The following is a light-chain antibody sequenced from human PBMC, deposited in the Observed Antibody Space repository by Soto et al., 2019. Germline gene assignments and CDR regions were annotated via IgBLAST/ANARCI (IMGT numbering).Light chain of an antibody. CDR2: DVS. V-gene: IGLV2-18*02. J-gene: IGLJ1*01. CDR3: SSYTSSSTYV. Sequence: QSVLTQPPSLSGSPGQSVAISCTGTGSDIGTYNRVSWYQQPPGTAPKLMIYDVSDRPSGVPDRFSGSKSGNTASLTISGLQAEDEADYYCSSYTSSSTYVFGTGTKVTVL. CDR1: GSDIGTYNR.